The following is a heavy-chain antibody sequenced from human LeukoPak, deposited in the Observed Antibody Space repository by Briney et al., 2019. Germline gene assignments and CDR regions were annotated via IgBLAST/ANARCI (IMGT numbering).Heavy chain of an antibody. CDR2: FYPGDSDT. CDR1: GYSFTNYW. D-gene: IGHD3-10*01. CDR3: ARHGTMVRGVIITDPGESSFDP. V-gene: IGHV5-51*01. Sequence: GESLKISCKGSGYSFTNYWIGWVRQMPGKGLEWMGIFYPGDSDTRYSPSFQGQVTMSADKSISTAYLQWSSLKASDTAMYYCARHGTMVRGVIITDPGESSFDPWGQGTLVTVSS. J-gene: IGHJ5*02.